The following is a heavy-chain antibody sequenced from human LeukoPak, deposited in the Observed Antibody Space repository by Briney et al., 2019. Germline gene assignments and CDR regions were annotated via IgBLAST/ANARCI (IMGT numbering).Heavy chain of an antibody. CDR1: GFTFSSYA. CDR3: AKGGRYDFWSGYLDTR. Sequence: GGSLRLFCAASGFTFSSYAMSWVRQAPGKGLEWVSAISGSGGSTYYADSVKGRFTISRDNSKNTLYLQMNSLRAEDTAVYYCAKGGRYDFWSGYLDTRWGQGTLVTVSS. CDR2: ISGSGGST. D-gene: IGHD3-3*01. V-gene: IGHV3-23*01. J-gene: IGHJ4*02.